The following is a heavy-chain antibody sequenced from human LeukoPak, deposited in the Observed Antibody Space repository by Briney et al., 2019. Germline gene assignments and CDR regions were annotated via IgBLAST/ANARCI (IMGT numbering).Heavy chain of an antibody. CDR2: ISSSSSYI. CDR3: ARDRAVDTAMVNYYYYYMDV. D-gene: IGHD5-18*01. Sequence: GGSLRLSCAASGFPFSSYSMNWVRHAPGKGLVWVSSISSSSSYIYYADSVKGRFTISRDNAKNSLYLQMNSLRAEDTAVYYCARDRAVDTAMVNYYYYYMDVWGKGTTVTVSS. V-gene: IGHV3-21*01. J-gene: IGHJ6*03. CDR1: GFPFSSYS.